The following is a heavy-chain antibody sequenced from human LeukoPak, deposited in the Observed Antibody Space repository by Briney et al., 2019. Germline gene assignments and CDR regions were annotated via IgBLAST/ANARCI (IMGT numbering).Heavy chain of an antibody. CDR3: ARRKSVSYDALDL. CDR2: VFYSGTT. CDR1: GGSITGYY. J-gene: IGHJ3*01. V-gene: IGHV4-59*08. D-gene: IGHD3-3*01. Sequence: PSETLSLTCTVSGGSITGYYWSWIRQPPGKGLEWIGYVFYSGTTLYNPSVKSRVTMSVDTSKTQFSLKLTSVTAADTAVYYCARRKSVSYDALDLWGRGTMVTVSS.